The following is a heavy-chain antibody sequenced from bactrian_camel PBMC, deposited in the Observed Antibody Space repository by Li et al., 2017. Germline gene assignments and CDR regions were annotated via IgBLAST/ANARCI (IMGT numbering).Heavy chain of an antibody. CDR1: AISLRSRQRC. Sequence: HVQLVESGGGSVQAGDSLRLSCTISAISLRSRQRCMGWFRQAPGEEREGVAHIRGDGSTTYADSVKGRFTISQDNAKNTVYLQMNSLKPEDTAVYYCAAVAPTQLEFATRCPGLFGYWGQGTQVTVS. D-gene: IGHD7*01. CDR2: IRGDGST. J-gene: IGHJ6*01. CDR3: AAVAPTQLEFATRCPGLFGY. V-gene: IGHV3S53*01.